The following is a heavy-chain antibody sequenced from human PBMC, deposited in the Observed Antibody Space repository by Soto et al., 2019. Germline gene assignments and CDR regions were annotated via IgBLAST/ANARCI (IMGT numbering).Heavy chain of an antibody. Sequence: ASVMASCMASGNIFTSYGISWVRQAPGQGPASMGCISGHTANTHHPQRLHDRVTMTTDTSRNTAYMELRSLRSDDTAGYYCERHRFNYYYDNRYYY. CDR3: ERHRFNYYYDNRYYY. CDR2: ISGHTANT. D-gene: IGHD3-16*01. CDR1: GNIFTSYG. V-gene: IGHV1-18*04. J-gene: IGHJ6*01.